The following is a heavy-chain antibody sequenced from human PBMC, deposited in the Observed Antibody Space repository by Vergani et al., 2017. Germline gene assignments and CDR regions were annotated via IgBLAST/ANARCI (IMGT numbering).Heavy chain of an antibody. CDR3: ARVGHPLYYDSSGYYFDY. D-gene: IGHD3-22*01. V-gene: IGHV4-59*01. J-gene: IGHJ4*02. CDR2: IYYSGST. CDR1: GGSISSYY. Sequence: QVQLQESGPGLVKPSETLSLTCTVSGGSISSYYWSWIRQPPGKGLEWIGYIYYSGSTNYNPSLKSRVTISVDTSKNQFSLKLSSVTAADTAVYYCARVGHPLYYDSSGYYFDYWGQGTLVTVSS.